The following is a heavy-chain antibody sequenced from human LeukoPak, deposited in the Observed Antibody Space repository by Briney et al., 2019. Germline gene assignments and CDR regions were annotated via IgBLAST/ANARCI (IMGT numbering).Heavy chain of an antibody. D-gene: IGHD1-26*01. Sequence: SETLSLTCNVSGGSISSYYWSWIRQPPGKGLEWIGYMYYSGNTNYNPSLKSRVTTSVDSSRNQFSLKLSSVTAADTAVYYCARHTLVGARNAFDIWGQGTMVTVSS. J-gene: IGHJ3*02. CDR1: GGSISSYY. CDR3: ARHTLVGARNAFDI. CDR2: MYYSGNT. V-gene: IGHV4-59*08.